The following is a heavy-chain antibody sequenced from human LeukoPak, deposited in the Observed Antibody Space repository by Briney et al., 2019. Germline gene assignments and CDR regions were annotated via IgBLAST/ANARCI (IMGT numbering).Heavy chain of an antibody. D-gene: IGHD3-10*01. J-gene: IGHJ4*02. Sequence: GGSLRLSCAASGFTFSSYWMSWVRQAPGKGLEWVANIKQDGSEKYYVNSVKGRFTISRDNAKNSLYLQMNSLRAEDTAVYYCARERGSKCFDYWSQGTLVTVSS. CDR1: GFTFSSYW. CDR3: ARERGSKCFDY. CDR2: IKQDGSEK. V-gene: IGHV3-7*01.